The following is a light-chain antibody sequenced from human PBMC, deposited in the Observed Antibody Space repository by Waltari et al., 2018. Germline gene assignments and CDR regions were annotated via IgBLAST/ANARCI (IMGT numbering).Light chain of an antibody. Sequence: QSVLTQPPPASGTPGQRVPIPCSGTGSNIGSHSVTWYHQIPGTAPKVLIYSNNQRPSGVPGRFSGSKSGTSASLAISGLQSEDEADYYCATWDDSLNGLVFGGGTRLTVL. CDR3: ATWDDSLNGLV. J-gene: IGLJ2*01. CDR2: SNN. CDR1: GSNIGSHS. V-gene: IGLV1-44*01.